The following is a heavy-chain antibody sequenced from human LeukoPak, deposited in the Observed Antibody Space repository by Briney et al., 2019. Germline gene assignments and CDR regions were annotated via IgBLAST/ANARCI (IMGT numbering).Heavy chain of an antibody. D-gene: IGHD3-16*01. CDR2: IYYSGST. J-gene: IGHJ5*02. V-gene: IGHV4-59*01. CDR3: ARDRGGEYVGWFDP. CDR1: GVSISSYY. Sequence: SETLSLTCTVSGVSISSYYWSWIRQPPGKGLEWVGYIYYSGSTNYNPSLKSRVNISVDTSKNQFSLKLSSVTAADTAVYYCARDRGGEYVGWFDPWGQGTLVTVSS.